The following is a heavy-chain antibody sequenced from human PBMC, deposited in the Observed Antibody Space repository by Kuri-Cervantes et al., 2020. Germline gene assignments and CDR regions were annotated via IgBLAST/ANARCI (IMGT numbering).Heavy chain of an antibody. V-gene: IGHV3-30*03. CDR1: GFTFSSYG. J-gene: IGHJ3*02. Sequence: GESLRLSCAASGFTFSSYGMHWVRQAPGKGLEWVAVISYDGSNKYYADSVKGRFTISRDNSKNTLYLQMNSLRAEDTAVYYCARSLEVWGSYRNAFDIWGQGTMVTVSS. D-gene: IGHD3-16*01. CDR3: ARSLEVWGSYRNAFDI. CDR2: ISYDGSNK.